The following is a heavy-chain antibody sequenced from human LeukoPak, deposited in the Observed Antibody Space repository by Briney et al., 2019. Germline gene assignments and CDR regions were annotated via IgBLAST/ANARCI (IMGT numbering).Heavy chain of an antibody. D-gene: IGHD3-16*02. CDR2: ISYDGSNK. CDR3: AKGGIYDYVWGSYRLGAFDI. V-gene: IGHV3-30-3*01. Sequence: GGSLRLSCAASGFTFSSYAMHWVRQAPGKGLEWVAVISYDGSNKYYADSVKGRFTISRDNSKNTLYLQMNSLRAEDTAVYYCAKGGIYDYVWGSYRLGAFDIWGQGTMVTVSS. CDR1: GFTFSSYA. J-gene: IGHJ3*02.